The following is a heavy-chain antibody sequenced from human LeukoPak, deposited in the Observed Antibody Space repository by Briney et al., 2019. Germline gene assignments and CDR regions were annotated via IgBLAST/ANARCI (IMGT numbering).Heavy chain of an antibody. Sequence: SETLSLTCTVSGGSISSSSYYWGWIRQPPGKGLEWIGSIYYSGSTYYNPSLKSRVTISVDTSKNQFSLKLSSVTAADTAVYYCARREYCSGGSCYLHDYWGQGTLVTVPS. J-gene: IGHJ4*02. CDR2: IYYSGST. CDR3: ARREYCSGGSCYLHDY. V-gene: IGHV4-39*01. CDR1: GGSISSSSYY. D-gene: IGHD2-15*01.